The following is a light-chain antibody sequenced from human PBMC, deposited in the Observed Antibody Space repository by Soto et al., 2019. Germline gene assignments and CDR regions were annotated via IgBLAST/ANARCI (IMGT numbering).Light chain of an antibody. Sequence: QSVLTQPPSASGTPGQRVTISCSGGSSNIGTNTVNWYQQLPGTSPKVLIQGNHQRPSGVPARFSGSKSGTSASLAISGLQSEDEADYYCAAWDDSLNAYVFGTGTKLTVL. J-gene: IGLJ1*01. CDR3: AAWDDSLNAYV. CDR1: SSNIGTNT. V-gene: IGLV1-44*01. CDR2: GNH.